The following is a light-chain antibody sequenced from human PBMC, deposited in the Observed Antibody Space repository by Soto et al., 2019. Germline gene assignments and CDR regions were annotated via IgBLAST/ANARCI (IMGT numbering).Light chain of an antibody. CDR2: DTS. CDR1: RSVSSF. Sequence: EIVMTQSPATLSLSPGERATRSCRASRSVSSFIAWYQQKPGQAPRLLIYDTSSRATGIPDRFSGSGSGTDFTLTISSLQSEDFAVYYCQQYNNWPPITFGQGTRLEIK. J-gene: IGKJ5*01. CDR3: QQYNNWPPIT. V-gene: IGKV3D-15*01.